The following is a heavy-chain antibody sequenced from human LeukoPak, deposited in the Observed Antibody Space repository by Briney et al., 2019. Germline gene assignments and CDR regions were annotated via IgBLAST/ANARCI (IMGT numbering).Heavy chain of an antibody. V-gene: IGHV4-34*01. J-gene: IGHJ4*02. D-gene: IGHD2-8*01. CDR1: GGSFSGYY. CDR3: ARVSGDDSYCTNGVCYTPRYYFDY. CDR2: INHSGST. Sequence: PSETLSLTCAVYGGSFSGYYWSWIRQPPGKGLEWIGEINHSGSTNYNPSLKSRVTISVDTSKNQFSLKLSSVTAADTAVYYCARVSGDDSYCTNGVCYTPRYYFDYWGQGTLVTVSS.